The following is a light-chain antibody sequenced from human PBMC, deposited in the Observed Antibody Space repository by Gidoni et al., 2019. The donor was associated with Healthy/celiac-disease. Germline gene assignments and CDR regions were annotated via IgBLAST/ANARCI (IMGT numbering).Light chain of an antibody. CDR3: QQRSNWRGA. CDR1: QSVSSY. CDR2: DAS. J-gene: IGKJ1*01. Sequence: EIVLTQSPATLSLSPGERATLSCRASQSVSSYFAWYQQKPGQAPRLLIYDASNRATGSPARFSGSGSGTDFTLTISSLEPEDFAVYYGQQRSNWRGAFGQGTKVEIK. V-gene: IGKV3-11*01.